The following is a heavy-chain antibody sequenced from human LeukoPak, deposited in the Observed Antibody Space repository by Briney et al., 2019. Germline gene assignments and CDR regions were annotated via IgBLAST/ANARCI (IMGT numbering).Heavy chain of an antibody. V-gene: IGHV4-61*01. D-gene: IGHD3-3*01. CDR3: ARGPIFGVVYNWFDP. CDR1: GGSVSSGSYY. CDR2: IYYSGST. Sequence: SETLSLTCTVSGGSVSSGSYYWSWIRQPPGKGLEWIGYIYYSGSTNYNPSLKSRVTISVDTSKNQFSLKLSSVTAADTAVYYCARGPIFGVVYNWFDPWGQGTLVTVSS. J-gene: IGHJ5*02.